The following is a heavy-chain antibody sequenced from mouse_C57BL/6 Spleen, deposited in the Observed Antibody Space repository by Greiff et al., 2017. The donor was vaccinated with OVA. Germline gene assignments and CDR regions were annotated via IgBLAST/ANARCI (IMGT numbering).Heavy chain of an antibody. D-gene: IGHD2-2*01. J-gene: IGHJ3*01. CDR1: GYTFTDYY. CDR2: INPNNGGT. Sequence: EAKLQQSGPELVKPGASVKISCKASGYTFTDYYMNWVKQSHGKSLEWIGDINPNNGGTSYNQKFKGKATLTVDKSSSTAYMELRSLTSEDSAVYYCASSTMVTPWFAYWGQGTLVTVSA. V-gene: IGHV1-26*01. CDR3: ASSTMVTPWFAY.